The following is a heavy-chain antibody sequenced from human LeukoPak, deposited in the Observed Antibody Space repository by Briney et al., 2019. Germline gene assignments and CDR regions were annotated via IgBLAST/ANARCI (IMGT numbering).Heavy chain of an antibody. CDR3: ARSLGYCSAGSCFPFDY. J-gene: IGHJ4*02. V-gene: IGHV3-30*03. D-gene: IGHD2-15*01. CDR2: ISYDGSKK. CDR1: EFTFSSYG. Sequence: GGSLRLSCAASEFTFSSYGMHWVRQAPGEGLEWVAVISYDGSKKYYVDSVKGRFTISRDNAKNSLYLQMNSLRAEDTAVYYCARSLGYCSAGSCFPFDYWGQGTLVTVSS.